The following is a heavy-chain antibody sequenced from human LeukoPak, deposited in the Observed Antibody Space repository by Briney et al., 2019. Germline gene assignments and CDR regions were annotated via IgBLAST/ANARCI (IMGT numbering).Heavy chain of an antibody. CDR3: AKGGGYDWSYFDY. J-gene: IGHJ4*02. CDR2: IWYDGSNK. D-gene: IGHD5-12*01. V-gene: IGHV3-33*06. CDR1: GFTFSSYG. Sequence: PGRSLRLSCAASGFTFSSYGMHWVRQAPGKGLEWVAVIWYDGSNKYYADSVKGRFTISRDNSKNTLYLQMNSLRAEDTAVYYCAKGGGYDWSYFDYWGQGTLVTVSS.